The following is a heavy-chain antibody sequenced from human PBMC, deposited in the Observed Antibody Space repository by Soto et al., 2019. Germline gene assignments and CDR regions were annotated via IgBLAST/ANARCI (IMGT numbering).Heavy chain of an antibody. CDR3: ATTSDSSGWYRRNYYGMDV. CDR1: GASVSSGNYY. Sequence: PSETLSLTCTVSGASVSSGNYYWTWIRQPPGKGLEWIANIYYSGSTNYNPSLKSRVTISVDTSKNQFSLKLSSVTAADTAVYYCATTSDSSGWYRRNYYGMDVWGQGTTVTVSS. J-gene: IGHJ6*02. V-gene: IGHV4-61*01. CDR2: IYYSGST. D-gene: IGHD6-19*01.